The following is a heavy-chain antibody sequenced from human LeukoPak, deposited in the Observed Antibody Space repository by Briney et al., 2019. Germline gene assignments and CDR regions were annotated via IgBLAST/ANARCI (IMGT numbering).Heavy chain of an antibody. D-gene: IGHD5-18*01. CDR2: ISYDGSNK. V-gene: IGHV3-30-3*01. Sequence: GGSLRLSCAASGFTFSSYAIHWVHQAPGKGLEWVAVISYDGSNKYYADSVKGRFTISRDNAKNSLYLQMNSLRAEDTAVYYCARDRGRGYSYGRFDYWGQGTLVTVSS. J-gene: IGHJ4*02. CDR1: GFTFSSYA. CDR3: ARDRGRGYSYGRFDY.